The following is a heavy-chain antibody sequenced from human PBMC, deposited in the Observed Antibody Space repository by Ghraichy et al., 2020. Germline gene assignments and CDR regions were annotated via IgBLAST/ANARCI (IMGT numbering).Heavy chain of an antibody. J-gene: IGHJ5*02. CDR3: ARDRSVNWFDP. V-gene: IGHV4-30-2*01. CDR2: IYHSGST. Sequence: SLNISCAVSGGSISSGGYSWSWIRQPPGKGLEWIGYIYHSGSTYYNPSLKSRVTISVDRSKNQFSLKLSSVTAADTAVYYCARDRSVNWFDPWGQGTLVTVSS. CDR1: GGSISSGGYS.